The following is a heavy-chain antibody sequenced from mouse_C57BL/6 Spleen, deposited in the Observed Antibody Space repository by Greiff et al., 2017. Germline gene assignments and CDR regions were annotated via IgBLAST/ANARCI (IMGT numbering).Heavy chain of an antibody. CDR1: GYTFTSYG. CDR3: ARYGGYYAY. D-gene: IGHD2-3*01. Sequence: VKLQESGAELARPGASVKLSCKASGYTFTSYGISWVKQRTGQGLEWIGEIYPRSGNTYYNEKFKGKATLTADKSSSTAYMELRSLTSEDSAVYFCARYGGYYAYWGQGTLVTVSA. V-gene: IGHV1-81*01. CDR2: IYPRSGNT. J-gene: IGHJ3*01.